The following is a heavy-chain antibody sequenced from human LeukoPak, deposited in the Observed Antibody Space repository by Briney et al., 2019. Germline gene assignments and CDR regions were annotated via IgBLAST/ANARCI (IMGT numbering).Heavy chain of an antibody. D-gene: IGHD3-3*01. CDR2: INHSGST. J-gene: IGHJ6*02. Sequence: SETLSLTCAVYGGSFSGYYWSWIRQPPGKGLEWIGEINHSGSTNYNPSLKSRVTISVDTSKNQFSLKLSSVTAADTAVYYCAREPPGTIFGVAQRFGMDVWGQGTTVTVSS. V-gene: IGHV4-34*01. CDR3: AREPPGTIFGVAQRFGMDV. CDR1: GGSFSGYY.